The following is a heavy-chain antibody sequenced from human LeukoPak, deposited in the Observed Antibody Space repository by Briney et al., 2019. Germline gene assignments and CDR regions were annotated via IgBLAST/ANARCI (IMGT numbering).Heavy chain of an antibody. CDR3: ARDPMGMDV. Sequence: SETLSLTCTVSGGSISSYYWSWIRQPPGKGLEWIGYIYYSGSTNYNPSLKSRVTISVDTSKNQFSLKLSSVTAADTAVYYCARDPMGMDVWGQGTTVTVSS. V-gene: IGHV4-59*01. CDR1: GGSISSYY. CDR2: IYYSGST. J-gene: IGHJ6*02.